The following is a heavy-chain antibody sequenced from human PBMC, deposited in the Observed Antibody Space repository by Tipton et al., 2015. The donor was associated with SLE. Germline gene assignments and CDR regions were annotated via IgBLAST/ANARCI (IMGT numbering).Heavy chain of an antibody. V-gene: IGHV4-38-2*01. Sequence: LRLSCAVSGYSISSGYYWGWIRQPPGKGLEWIGSIYHSGSTYYNPPLKSRVTISVDMSKNQFSLKLSSVTAADTAVYYCATRRYDSSGYSPPFDYWGQGTLVTVSS. CDR2: IYHSGST. CDR1: GYSISSGYY. D-gene: IGHD3-22*01. CDR3: ATRRYDSSGYSPPFDY. J-gene: IGHJ4*02.